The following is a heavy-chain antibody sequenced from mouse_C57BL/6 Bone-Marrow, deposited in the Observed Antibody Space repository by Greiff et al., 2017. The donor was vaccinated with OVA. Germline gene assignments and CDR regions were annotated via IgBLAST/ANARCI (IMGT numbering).Heavy chain of an antibody. CDR2: IRLKSDNYAT. CDR3: TGLTGYWYFDV. Sequence: EVQGVESGGGLVQPGGSLKLSCVASGFTFSNYWMNWVRQSPEKGLEWVAQIRLKSDNYATHYAESVKGRFTISRDDSKSSVYLQMNNLRAEVTGIYYGTGLTGYWYFDVWGTGTTVTVSS. J-gene: IGHJ1*03. D-gene: IGHD4-1*01. V-gene: IGHV6-3*01. CDR1: GFTFSNYW.